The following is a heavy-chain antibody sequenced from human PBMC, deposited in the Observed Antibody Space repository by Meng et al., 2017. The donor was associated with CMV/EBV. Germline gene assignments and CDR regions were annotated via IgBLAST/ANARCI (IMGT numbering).Heavy chain of an antibody. Sequence: GGSLRLSCAASGFTFNNYAMSWVRQAPGKGLEWVSAISGSGGSTYYADSVKGRFTISRDNSKNTLFLQMNSLRAEDTAVYYCAKVPVVPAARESGYWGQGTLVTVSS. CDR1: GFTFNNYA. CDR2: ISGSGGST. CDR3: AKVPVVPAARESGY. J-gene: IGHJ4*02. D-gene: IGHD2-2*01. V-gene: IGHV3-23*01.